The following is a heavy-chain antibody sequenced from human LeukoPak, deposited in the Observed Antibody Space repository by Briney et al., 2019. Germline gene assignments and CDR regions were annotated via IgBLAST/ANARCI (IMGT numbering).Heavy chain of an antibody. V-gene: IGHV1-46*01. Sequence: ASVKVSCKASGYTFTSYYMHWVRQAPGQGLEWMGIINRSGGSTSYAQKFQGRVTMTRDTSTSTVYMELSSLRSEDTAVYYCARDYYDSSGYYYYFDYWGQGTLVTVSS. CDR2: INRSGGST. J-gene: IGHJ4*02. D-gene: IGHD3-22*01. CDR3: ARDYYDSSGYYYYFDY. CDR1: GYTFTSYY.